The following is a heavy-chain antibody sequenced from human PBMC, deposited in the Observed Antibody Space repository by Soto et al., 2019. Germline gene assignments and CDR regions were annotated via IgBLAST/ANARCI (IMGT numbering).Heavy chain of an antibody. Sequence: QVQLVESGGGVVQPGRSLRLSCAASGFTFSTHAMHWVRQAPGKGLECVAIVSVDGSNKYYADYVKGRFTISRDNTKNTLYLQMRGLTPEDMTFYYCARDQSGITTAGGGRIDRWGQGTLVPVSS. CDR3: ARDQSGITTAGGGRIDR. J-gene: IGHJ5*02. CDR2: VSVDGSNK. D-gene: IGHD6-13*01. V-gene: IGHV3-30-3*01. CDR1: GFTFSTHA.